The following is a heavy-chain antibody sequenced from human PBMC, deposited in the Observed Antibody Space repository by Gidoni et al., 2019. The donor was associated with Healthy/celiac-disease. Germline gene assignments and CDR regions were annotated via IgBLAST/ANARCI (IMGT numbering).Heavy chain of an antibody. CDR1: GFTFSSYG. CDR2: IWYDGSNK. V-gene: IGHV3-33*01. J-gene: IGHJ3*02. CDR3: ARDRTPSTSHDAFDI. Sequence: QVQLVESGGGVVQPGRSLRLSCAASGFTFSSYGMHWVRQAPGKGLEWVAVIWYDGSNKYYADSVKGRFTISRDNSKNTLYLQMNSLRAEDTAVYYCARDRTPSTSHDAFDIWGQGTMVTVSS. D-gene: IGHD2-2*01.